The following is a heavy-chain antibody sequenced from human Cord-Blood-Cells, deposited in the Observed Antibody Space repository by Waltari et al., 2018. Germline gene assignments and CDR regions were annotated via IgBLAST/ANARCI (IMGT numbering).Heavy chain of an antibody. D-gene: IGHD6-19*01. Sequence: QVQLVQSGAEVKKPGSSVKVSCQASGGPFSSSAISWLRQAPGQGLEWMGGIIPIFGTANYAQKFQGRVTITADESTSTAYMELSSLRSEDTAVYYCARDRASSGWDYWGQGTLVTVSS. CDR2: IIPIFGTA. CDR3: ARDRASSGWDY. CDR1: GGPFSSSA. V-gene: IGHV1-69*01. J-gene: IGHJ4*02.